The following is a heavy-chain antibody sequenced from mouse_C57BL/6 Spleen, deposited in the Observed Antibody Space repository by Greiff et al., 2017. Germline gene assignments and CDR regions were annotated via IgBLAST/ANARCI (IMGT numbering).Heavy chain of an antibody. V-gene: IGHV1-81*01. Sequence: QVQLQQSGAELARPGASVKLSCKASGYTFTSYGISWVKQRTGQGLEWIGEIYPRSGNTYYNEKFKGKATLTADKSSSTAYMELRSLTSEDSAVYFCARSGDGSSYGYYFDYWGQGTTLTVSS. J-gene: IGHJ2*01. CDR2: IYPRSGNT. D-gene: IGHD1-1*01. CDR3: ARSGDGSSYGYYFDY. CDR1: GYTFTSYG.